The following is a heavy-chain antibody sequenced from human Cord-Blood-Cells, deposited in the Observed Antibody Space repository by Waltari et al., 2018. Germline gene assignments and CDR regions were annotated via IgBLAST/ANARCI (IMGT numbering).Heavy chain of an antibody. D-gene: IGHD3-22*01. J-gene: IGHJ4*02. CDR2: INPNSGGT. V-gene: IGHV1-2*06. Sequence: QVQLVQSGAEVKKPGASVKVSCKASGYTFTGYHMHWVRQAPGQGLEWMGRINPNSGGTNYAQKFQGRVTMTRDTSISTAYMELSRLRSDDTAVYYCARDLDYYDSSGYVDYWGQGTLVTVSS. CDR3: ARDLDYYDSSGYVDY. CDR1: GYTFTGYH.